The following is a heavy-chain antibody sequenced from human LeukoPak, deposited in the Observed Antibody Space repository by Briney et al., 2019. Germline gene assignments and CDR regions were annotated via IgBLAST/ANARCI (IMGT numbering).Heavy chain of an antibody. Sequence: GGSPRLSCATSGFRFSSCAMSWVRQAPGKGLEWVSTISGSGSSTYYADSVKGRFTISRDNSKNTLYLQMNSLRAEDTALYYCAKDRAYYDSSGYGNWGQGTLVTVSP. CDR3: AKDRAYYDSSGYGN. D-gene: IGHD3-22*01. J-gene: IGHJ4*02. CDR2: ISGSGSST. V-gene: IGHV3-23*01. CDR1: GFRFSSCA.